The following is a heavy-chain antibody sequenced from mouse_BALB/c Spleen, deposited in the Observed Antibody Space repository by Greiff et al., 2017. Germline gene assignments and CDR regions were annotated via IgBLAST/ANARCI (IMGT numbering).Heavy chain of an antibody. J-gene: IGHJ2*01. Sequence: QVQLQQSGPELVRPGVSVKISCKGSGYTFTDYAMHWVKQSHAKSLEWIGVISTYYGNTNYNQKFKGKATMTVDKSSSTAYMELARLTSEDSAIYYCARMRRTAAADLDYWGQGTTLTVSS. CDR3: ARMRRTAAADLDY. CDR1: GYTFTDYA. CDR2: ISTYYGNT. V-gene: IGHV1-67*01. D-gene: IGHD1-2*01.